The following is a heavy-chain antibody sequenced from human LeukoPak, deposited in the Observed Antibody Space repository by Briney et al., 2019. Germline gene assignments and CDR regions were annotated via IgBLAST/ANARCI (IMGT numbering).Heavy chain of an antibody. V-gene: IGHV4-34*01. Sequence: SETLSLTCAVYGGSFSGYYWSWIRQPPGKGREGIGEINHSGSTNYNPSLKSRVTISVDTSKNQFSLTLSSVTAADTAVYYCARDPGVGTMVRGVIMLGYGMDVWGQGTTVTVSS. CDR1: GGSFSGYY. D-gene: IGHD3-10*01. CDR3: ARDPGVGTMVRGVIMLGYGMDV. CDR2: INHSGST. J-gene: IGHJ6*02.